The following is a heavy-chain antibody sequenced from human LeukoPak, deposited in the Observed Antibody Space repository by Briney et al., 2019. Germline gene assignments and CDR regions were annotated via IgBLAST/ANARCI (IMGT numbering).Heavy chain of an antibody. CDR3: ARSLSYYDFWSGYGDDAFDI. J-gene: IGHJ3*02. CDR2: IYPGDSDT. Sequence: GESLKISCKGSGYSFTSYWIGWVRQMPGKGLEWMGIIYPGDSDTGYSPSFQGQVTISADKSISTAYLQWSSLKASDTAMYYCARSLSYYDFWSGYGDDAFDIWGQGTMVTVSS. CDR1: GYSFTSYW. V-gene: IGHV5-51*01. D-gene: IGHD3-3*01.